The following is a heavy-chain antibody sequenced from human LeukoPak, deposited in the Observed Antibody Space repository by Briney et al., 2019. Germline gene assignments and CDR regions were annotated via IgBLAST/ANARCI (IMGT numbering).Heavy chain of an antibody. Sequence: PGGSLRLSCAASGFTFSSYWMDWVRQAPGKGLEWVANIKQDGSEKYYVNTVKGRFTISRDNAQNSLYLQMNSLRGEGTAVYYCARVRGGYCSGTSCYNAFDIWGQGTMVTVSS. D-gene: IGHD2-2*02. CDR1: GFTFSSYW. V-gene: IGHV3-7*03. CDR3: ARVRGGYCSGTSCYNAFDI. J-gene: IGHJ3*02. CDR2: IKQDGSEK.